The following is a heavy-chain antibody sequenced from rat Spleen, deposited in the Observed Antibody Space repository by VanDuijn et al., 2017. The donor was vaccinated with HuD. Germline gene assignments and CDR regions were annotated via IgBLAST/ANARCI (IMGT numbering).Heavy chain of an antibody. CDR2: ISYEGSST. V-gene: IGHV5-22*01. Sequence: EVQLVESGGGLVQPGRSMKLSCAALGFTFSNYYMAWVRQAPKKGLEWVASISYEGSSTYYGDSVKGRFTISRDNAKSTLYLQMNSLRSEDTATYYCARGDITMMVVFDYWGQGVMVTVSS. J-gene: IGHJ2*01. CDR1: GFTFSNYY. CDR3: ARGDITMMVVFDY. D-gene: IGHD1-12*02.